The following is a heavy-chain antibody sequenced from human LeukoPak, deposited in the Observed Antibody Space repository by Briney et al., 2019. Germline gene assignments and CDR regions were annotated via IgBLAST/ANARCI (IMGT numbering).Heavy chain of an antibody. Sequence: GGSLRLSCAASGFTFSSSAMSWGRQAPGKGLEWVSAISGSGDSTYYADSVKGRFTISRDNSKNTLYLQMNSLRAEDTAIYYCAKDRDIVVVPAATDYYFDYWGQGTLVTVSS. J-gene: IGHJ4*02. CDR3: AKDRDIVVVPAATDYYFDY. CDR2: ISGSGDST. D-gene: IGHD2-2*01. CDR1: GFTFSSSA. V-gene: IGHV3-23*01.